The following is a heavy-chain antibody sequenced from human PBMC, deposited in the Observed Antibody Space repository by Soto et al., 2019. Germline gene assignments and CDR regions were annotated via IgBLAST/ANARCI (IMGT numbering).Heavy chain of an antibody. D-gene: IGHD3-22*01. J-gene: IGHJ4*02. V-gene: IGHV4-4*02. CDR3: AGEALGDSSGYSF. Sequence: SETLSLTCAVSGGSISSSNWWSWVRQPPGKGLEWIGEIYHSGSTNYNPSLKSRVTISVDKSKNQFSLKLSPVTAADTAVYYCAGEALGDSSGYSFWGQGTLVTVSS. CDR1: GGSISSSNW. CDR2: IYHSGST.